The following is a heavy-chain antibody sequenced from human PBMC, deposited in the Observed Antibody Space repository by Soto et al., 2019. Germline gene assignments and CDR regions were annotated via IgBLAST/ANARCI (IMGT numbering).Heavy chain of an antibody. V-gene: IGHV3-21*01. CDR3: ARGTGDLAFDI. J-gene: IGHJ3*02. CDR2: ISSSSSYI. Sequence: GESLKISCAASGFTFSSYSMNWVRQAPGKGLEWVSSISSSSSYIYYADSVKGRFTISRDNAKNSLYLQMNSLRAEDTAVYYCARGTGDLAFDIWGQGTMVTVSS. CDR1: GFTFSSYS. D-gene: IGHD7-27*01.